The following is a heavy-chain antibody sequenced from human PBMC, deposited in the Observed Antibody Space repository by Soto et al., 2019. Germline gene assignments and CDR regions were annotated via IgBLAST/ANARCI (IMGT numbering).Heavy chain of an antibody. CDR1: GFIFRSYG. V-gene: IGHV3-30*18. J-gene: IGHJ4*02. Sequence: QVQLVESGGGVVQPGKSLRLSCAAAGFIFRSYGVHWVRQAPGKGLEWVAVISHDGSNAYYADAVNGRFTISRDNAKNTVDLQMNSLRAEDTAVYYCAKQGIEVAGTDYLDYWGQGALVTVAS. CDR3: AKQGIEVAGTDYLDY. CDR2: ISHDGSNA. D-gene: IGHD6-19*01.